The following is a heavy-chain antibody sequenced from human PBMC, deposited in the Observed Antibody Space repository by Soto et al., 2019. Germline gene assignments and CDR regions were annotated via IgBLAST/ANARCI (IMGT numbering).Heavy chain of an antibody. Sequence: PGESLKISCKGSGYSFTSYWIGWVRQMPGKGLEWMGIIYPDDSDISYSPSYQGQVTISADTFISTAYLQWNSLKASDTAMYYCARQRGYTYGSNHFDYWGQGTLVTVSS. V-gene: IGHV5-51*01. CDR2: IYPDDSDI. CDR1: GYSFTSYW. CDR3: ARQRGYTYGSNHFDY. J-gene: IGHJ4*02. D-gene: IGHD5-18*01.